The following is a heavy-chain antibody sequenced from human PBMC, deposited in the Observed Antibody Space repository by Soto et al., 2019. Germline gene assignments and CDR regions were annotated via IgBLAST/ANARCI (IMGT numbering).Heavy chain of an antibody. V-gene: IGHV3-74*01. CDR3: ASLYCSGGSCYFDY. CDR1: GFTFSSYW. J-gene: IGHJ4*02. Sequence: GGSLRLSCAASGFTFSSYWMHWVRQAPGKGLGWVSRINSDGSSTSYADSVKGRFTISRDNAKNTLYLQMNSLRAEDTAVYYCASLYCSGGSCYFDYWGQGTLVTVSS. D-gene: IGHD2-15*01. CDR2: INSDGSST.